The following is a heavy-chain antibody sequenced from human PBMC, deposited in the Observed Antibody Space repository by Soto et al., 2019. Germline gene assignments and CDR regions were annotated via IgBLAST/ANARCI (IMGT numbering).Heavy chain of an antibody. CDR1: GGSVRSGSYY. CDR2: IYYSGST. CDR3: ASQTTETDYYYYGMDV. J-gene: IGHJ6*02. Sequence: QVQLQESGPGLVKPSETLSLTCTVSGGSVRSGSYYWSWIRQPPGKGLEWIGYIYYSGSTNYNPSLRSRVTLSVDTSKNQFSLKLSSVNAGDTAVYYCASQTTETDYYYYGMDVCGQGTRVTVA. D-gene: IGHD4-4*01. V-gene: IGHV4-61*01.